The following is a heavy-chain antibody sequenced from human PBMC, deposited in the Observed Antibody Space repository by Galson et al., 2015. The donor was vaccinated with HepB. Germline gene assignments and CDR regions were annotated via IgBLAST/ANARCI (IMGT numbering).Heavy chain of an antibody. D-gene: IGHD2-2*03. J-gene: IGHJ4*02. CDR3: ARLSLLDSSLDY. V-gene: IGHV5-10-1*01. CDR2: IDPSDSYS. CDR1: GYSFTSYW. Sequence: QSGAEVKKPGESLRISCKGSGYSFTSYWISWVRQMPGQGLEWMGRIDPSDSYSNSSPSFQGHVTISADKSITTAYLQWSSLKASDTAMYYCARLSLLDSSLDYWGQGTLVTVSS.